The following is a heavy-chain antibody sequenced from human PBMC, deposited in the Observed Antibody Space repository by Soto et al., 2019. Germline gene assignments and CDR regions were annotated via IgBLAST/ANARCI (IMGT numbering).Heavy chain of an antibody. CDR1: GGSISSSSYY. Sequence: PAETLSLTCAVSGGSISSSSYYWVWIRQPPGKGLEWIGSIYYSGSTNYNPSLKSRVTISVDTSKNQFSLKLSSVTAADTAVYYCASGGGYYDILTGLDYWGQGTLVTVSS. D-gene: IGHD3-9*01. CDR2: IYYSGST. CDR3: ASGGGYYDILTGLDY. V-gene: IGHV4-39*07. J-gene: IGHJ4*02.